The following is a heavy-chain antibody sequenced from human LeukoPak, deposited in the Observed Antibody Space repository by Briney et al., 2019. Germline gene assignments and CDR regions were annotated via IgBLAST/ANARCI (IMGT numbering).Heavy chain of an antibody. CDR3: ARAMDIVVVVAATPPAFDI. Sequence: SGTLSLTCAVYGGSFSGYYWSWLRQPPGKGLEWNGEIKHSGSTNYNPSLKSRVTISVDTSKNQFSLKLSSVTAADTAVYYCARAMDIVVVVAATPPAFDIWGQGTMVTVSS. CDR1: GGSFSGYY. D-gene: IGHD2-15*01. V-gene: IGHV4-34*01. CDR2: IKHSGST. J-gene: IGHJ3*02.